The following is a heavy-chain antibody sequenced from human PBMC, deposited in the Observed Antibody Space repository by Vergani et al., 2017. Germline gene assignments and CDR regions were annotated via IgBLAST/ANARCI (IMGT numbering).Heavy chain of an antibody. D-gene: IGHD3-22*01. CDR3: ARVYYDSSGYYYHYGMDV. CDR2: IYYSGST. J-gene: IGHJ6*02. V-gene: IGHV4-59*01. CDR1: GGSISSYY. Sequence: QVQLKESGPGLVKPSETLSLTCTVSGGSISSYYWSWIRQPPGKGLEWIGYIYYSGSTNYNLSLKSRVTISVDTSKNQFSLKLSSVTAADTAVYYCARVYYDSSGYYYHYGMDVWGQGTTVTVSS.